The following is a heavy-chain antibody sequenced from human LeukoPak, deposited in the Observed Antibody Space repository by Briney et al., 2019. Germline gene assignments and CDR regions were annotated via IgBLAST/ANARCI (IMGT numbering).Heavy chain of an antibody. CDR3: ARQTGDDALDI. CDR1: GYTLTGHY. V-gene: IGHV1-2*02. D-gene: IGHD7-27*01. Sequence: ASVTVSCKASGYTLTGHYIHWVRQAPGQGLEWMGWISPHSGFTMYPQRFQGRVTMTTDTSISTAFLEVRRRRSDDTAAYYCARQTGDDALDIWGQGTMITVYS. CDR2: ISPHSGFT. J-gene: IGHJ3*02.